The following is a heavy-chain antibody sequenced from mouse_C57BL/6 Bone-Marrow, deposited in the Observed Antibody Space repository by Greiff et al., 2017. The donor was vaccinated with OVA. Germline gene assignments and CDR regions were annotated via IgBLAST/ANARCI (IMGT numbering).Heavy chain of an antibody. CDR3: ARCDYGYAMDY. D-gene: IGHD2-4*01. Sequence: QVQLKQPGAELVRPGTSVKLSCKASGYTFTSYWMHWVKQRPGQGLEWIGVIDPSDSYTNYNQKFKGKATLTVDTSSSTAYMQLSSLTSEDSAVYYCARCDYGYAMDYWGQGTSVTVSS. CDR2: IDPSDSYT. J-gene: IGHJ4*01. V-gene: IGHV1-59*01. CDR1: GYTFTSYW.